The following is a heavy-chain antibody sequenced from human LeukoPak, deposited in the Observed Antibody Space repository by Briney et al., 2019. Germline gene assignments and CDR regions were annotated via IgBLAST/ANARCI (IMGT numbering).Heavy chain of an antibody. CDR2: MNPNSGNT. D-gene: IGHD5-12*01. Sequence: ASVKVSCKASGYTFTSYGISWVRQAPGQGLEWMGWMNPNSGNTGYAQKFQGRVTMTRNTSISTAYMELSSLRSEDTAVYYCARGGGNRRRGYSGYDLNYWGQGTLVTVSS. J-gene: IGHJ4*02. CDR3: ARGGGNRRRGYSGYDLNY. V-gene: IGHV1-8*02. CDR1: GYTFTSYG.